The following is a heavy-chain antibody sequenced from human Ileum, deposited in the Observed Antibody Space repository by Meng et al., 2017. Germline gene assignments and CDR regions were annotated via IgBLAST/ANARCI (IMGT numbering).Heavy chain of an antibody. J-gene: IGHJ5*02. CDR3: ARAPPRYSSHWHLSGFDP. CDR2: NNPSDDPK. D-gene: IGHD6-19*01. CDR1: GYSFTSYY. V-gene: IGHV1-46*01. Sequence: LVQCWVEVYKPRACVKTLYKESGYSFTSYYLTWVHQDPGQRLTCMGKNNPSDDPKSYAQKYQGRVAVTRHTSTSTVYMALSSLRSDAPAVYYCARAPPRYSSHWHLSGFDPWGQGTLVTVSS.